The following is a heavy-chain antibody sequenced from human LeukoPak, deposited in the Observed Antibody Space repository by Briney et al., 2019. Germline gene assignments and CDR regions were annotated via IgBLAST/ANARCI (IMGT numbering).Heavy chain of an antibody. D-gene: IGHD2-21*02. CDR2: IRSTANGYAT. Sequence: GGSLRLSCAASGFTFSGSALHWVRQASGKGLEWVGRIRSTANGYATAYAASVKGRFTISRDDSKNTAYLQMNSLKTEDTAVYYCTTPNSSIRYCGGDCANKKDDYWGQGTLVTVSS. CDR3: TTPNSSIRYCGGDCANKKDDY. J-gene: IGHJ4*02. CDR1: GFTFSGSA. V-gene: IGHV3-73*01.